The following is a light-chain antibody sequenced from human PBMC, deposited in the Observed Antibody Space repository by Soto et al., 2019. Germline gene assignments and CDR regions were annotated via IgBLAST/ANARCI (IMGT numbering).Light chain of an antibody. CDR3: SSYAGSINCPVV. V-gene: IGLV2-8*01. CDR1: SSDVGGYNY. J-gene: IGLJ2*01. CDR2: EVS. Sequence: QSVLTQPPSASGSPGQSVTISCTGTSSDVGGYNYVSWYQQHPGKAPKLMIYEVSKRPSGVPDRFSGSKSGNTASLTVSGVQAEDEADYYCSSYAGSINCPVVSGGGTQLTVL.